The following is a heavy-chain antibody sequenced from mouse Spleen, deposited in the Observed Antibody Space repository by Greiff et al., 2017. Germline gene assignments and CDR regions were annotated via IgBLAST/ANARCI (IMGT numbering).Heavy chain of an antibody. Sequence: VQLQQSGAELVRPGASVTLSCKASGYTFTDYEMHWVKQTPVHGLEWIGAIDPETGGTAYNQKFKGKAILTADKSSSTAYMELRSLTSEDSAVYYCTRIYYYGRGYFDYWGQGTTLTVSS. J-gene: IGHJ2*01. CDR1: GYTFTDYE. V-gene: IGHV1-15*01. CDR2: IDPETGGT. D-gene: IGHD1-1*01. CDR3: TRIYYYGRGYFDY.